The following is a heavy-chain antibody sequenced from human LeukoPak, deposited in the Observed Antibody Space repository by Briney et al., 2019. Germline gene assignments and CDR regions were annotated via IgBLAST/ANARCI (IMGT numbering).Heavy chain of an antibody. CDR1: GVSITSYY. CDR3: ARGTRGGALFDY. CDR2: VFYNGST. V-gene: IGHV4-59*01. J-gene: IGHJ4*02. Sequence: SETLSLTCTVSGVSITSYYWSWIRQPPGKGLEWIGYVFYNGSTNYNSSLKSRVTISVDTSKNQFSLKLSSVSAADTAVYYCARGTRGGALFDYWGQGTLVTVSS. D-gene: IGHD2-2*01.